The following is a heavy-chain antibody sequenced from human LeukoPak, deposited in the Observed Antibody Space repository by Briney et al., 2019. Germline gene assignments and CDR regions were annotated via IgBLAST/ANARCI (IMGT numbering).Heavy chain of an antibody. D-gene: IGHD3-10*01. CDR2: IWSDGSNK. CDR1: GFIFSNYG. J-gene: IGHJ4*02. V-gene: IGHV3-33*01. Sequence: GNSLRLSCAASGFIFSNYGMHWVRQAPGKGLEWVVIIWSDGSNKYYADSVKGRFTISRDNSKNTLYLQMNSLRAEDTAVYYCVRGIYGSGTYYFDYWGQGTLVTVSS. CDR3: VRGIYGSGTYYFDY.